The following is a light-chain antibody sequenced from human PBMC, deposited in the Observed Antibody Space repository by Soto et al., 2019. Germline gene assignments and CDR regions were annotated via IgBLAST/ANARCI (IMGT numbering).Light chain of an antibody. CDR3: QQYASYNT. J-gene: IGKJ5*01. V-gene: IGKV1-5*03. Sequence: DTQMTQSPSSLSASLGDRVTIICRASQTISSWLAWYQQKGGQAPKLLISKASILDSGVPSRFSGSGSGTEFSLTISSLQPDDFATYYCQQYASYNTFGQGTRLEIK. CDR2: KAS. CDR1: QTISSW.